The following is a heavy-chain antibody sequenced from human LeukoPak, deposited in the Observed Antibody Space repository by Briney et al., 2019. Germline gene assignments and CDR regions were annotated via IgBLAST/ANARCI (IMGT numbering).Heavy chain of an antibody. D-gene: IGHD1-26*01. CDR3: ARRVGATDTLNWFDP. CDR2: ISAYNGNT. CDR1: GYTFTSYG. Sequence: GASVKVSCKASGYTFTSYGISWVRQAPGQGLEWMGWISAYNGNTNYAQKLQGRVTMTTDTSTSTAYMELRSLRSDDTAVYYCARRVGATDTLNWFDPWGQGTLVTVSS. V-gene: IGHV1-18*01. J-gene: IGHJ5*02.